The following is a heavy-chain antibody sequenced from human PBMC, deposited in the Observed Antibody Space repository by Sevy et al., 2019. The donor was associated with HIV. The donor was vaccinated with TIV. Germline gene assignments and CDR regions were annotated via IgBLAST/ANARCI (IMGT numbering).Heavy chain of an antibody. D-gene: IGHD6-13*01. CDR2: TYYRSKWYN. CDR3: ARDLGSSLNWFDP. V-gene: IGHV6-1*01. Sequence: LLRQSQTLSLTCAISGDSVSSNSAAWNWIGQSASRGLEWLGRTYYRSKWYNDYAVSVKSRITINPDTSKNQFSLQLNSVTPEDTAVYYSARDLGSSLNWFDPWGQGTLVTVSS. J-gene: IGHJ5*02. CDR1: GDSVSSNSAA.